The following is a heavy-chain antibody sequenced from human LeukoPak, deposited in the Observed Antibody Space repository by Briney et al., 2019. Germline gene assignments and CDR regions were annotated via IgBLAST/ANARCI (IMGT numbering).Heavy chain of an antibody. J-gene: IGHJ6*02. CDR3: ARGGSVSSWYHYYYGMDV. V-gene: IGHV4-34*01. CDR2: INHSGST. D-gene: IGHD6-13*01. CDR1: GGSFSGYY. Sequence: SETLSLTCAVYGGSFSGYYWSWIRQPPGKGLEWIGEINHSGSTNYNPSLKSRVTISVDTSKNQFSLKLSSVTAAHTAVYYCARGGSVSSWYHYYYGMDVWGQGTTVTVSS.